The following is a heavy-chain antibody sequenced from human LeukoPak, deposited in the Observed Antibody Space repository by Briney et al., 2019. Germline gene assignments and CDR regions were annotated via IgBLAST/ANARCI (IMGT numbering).Heavy chain of an antibody. V-gene: IGHV3-23*01. D-gene: IGHD3-22*01. J-gene: IGHJ4*02. Sequence: PGGSLRLSCAASGFTFSSYGMSWVRQAPGKGLEWVSAISGSGGSTYYADSVKGRFTISRDNSKNTLYLQMNSLRAEDTAVYFCARDRTYDSSGYPITAFDYWGQGTLVTVSS. CDR1: GFTFSSYG. CDR2: ISGSGGST. CDR3: ARDRTYDSSGYPITAFDY.